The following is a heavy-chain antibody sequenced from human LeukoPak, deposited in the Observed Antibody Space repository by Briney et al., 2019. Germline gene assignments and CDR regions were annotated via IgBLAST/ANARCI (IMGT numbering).Heavy chain of an antibody. CDR3: ATYSTGFDI. CDR1: GGSFSDYY. V-gene: IGHV4-34*01. D-gene: IGHD6-19*01. Sequence: SETLSLTCAVYGGSFSDYYWTWIRQPPGKGLEWIGEINYRGSTHYNPSLKSRVTISVDTSKKQFSLKLSSVTAADTAVYYCATYSTGFDIWGQGTVVTVSS. CDR2: INYRGST. J-gene: IGHJ3*02.